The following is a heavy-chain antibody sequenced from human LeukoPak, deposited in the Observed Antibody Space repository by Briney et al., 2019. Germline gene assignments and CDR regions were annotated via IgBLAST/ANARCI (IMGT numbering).Heavy chain of an antibody. CDR2: IYYSGST. CDR3: ARAKPHYDFWSGYYTKGAFDI. D-gene: IGHD3-3*01. Sequence: NPSETLSLTCTVSGGSISSYYWSWIRQPPGKGLEWIGYIYYSGSTNYNPSLKSRVTISVDTSKNQFSLKLSSVTTADTAVYYSARAKPHYDFWSGYYTKGAFDIWGQGTMVTVSS. V-gene: IGHV4-59*01. CDR1: GGSISSYY. J-gene: IGHJ3*02.